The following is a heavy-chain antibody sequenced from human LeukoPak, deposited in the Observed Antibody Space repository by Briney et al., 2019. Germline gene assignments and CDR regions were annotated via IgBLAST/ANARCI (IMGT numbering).Heavy chain of an antibody. CDR2: IYYSGST. V-gene: IGHV4-39*07. D-gene: IGHD3-10*01. CDR1: GGSISSSSYY. CDR3: ARDYYGSGSYESVPDNFYYYYYMDV. Sequence: SETLSLTCTVSGGSISSSSYYWGWIRQPPGKGLEWIGSIYYSGSTYYNPSLKSRVTISVDTSKNQFSLKLSSVTAADTAVYYCARDYYGSGSYESVPDNFYYYYYMDVWGKGTTVTISS. J-gene: IGHJ6*03.